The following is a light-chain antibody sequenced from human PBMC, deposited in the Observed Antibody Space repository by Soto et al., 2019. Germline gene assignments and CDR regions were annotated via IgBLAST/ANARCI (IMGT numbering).Light chain of an antibody. CDR2: WAS. J-gene: IGKJ1*01. V-gene: IGKV4-1*01. CDR3: QQYYSTPRT. Sequence: DLVMTQSPDSLAVSLGERATINCKSSQRVLYSSNNKNYLAWYQQTPGQPPKLLIYWASTRESGVPDRFSGSGSGTDFTLTISSLQAEDVAVYYCQQYYSTPRTFGQGTKVEIK. CDR1: QRVLYSSNNKNY.